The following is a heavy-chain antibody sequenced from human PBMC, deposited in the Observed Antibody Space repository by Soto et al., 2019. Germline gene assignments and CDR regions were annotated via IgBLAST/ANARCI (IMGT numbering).Heavy chain of an antibody. D-gene: IGHD3-10*01. CDR3: GRSVGGADAFDI. CDR2: IYYSGST. CDR1: GGSISSYY. V-gene: IGHV4-59*08. J-gene: IGHJ3*02. Sequence: SETLSLTCTVSGGSISSYYWSWIRQPPGKGLEWIGYIYYSGSTNYNPSLKSRVTISVDTSKNQFSLKLSSVTAADTAVYYCGRSVGGADAFDIWGQGTMVTVSS.